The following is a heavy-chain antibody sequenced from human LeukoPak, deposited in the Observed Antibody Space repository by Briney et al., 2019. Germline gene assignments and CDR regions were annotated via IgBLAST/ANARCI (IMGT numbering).Heavy chain of an antibody. Sequence: SETLSLTCTVSGGSISSYYWSWIRQPAGKGLEWIGRIYTSGSTNYNPSLKSRVTMSVDTSKNQFSLKLSSVTAADTAVYYCAREERFGELLYDAFDIWGQGTMVSVSS. J-gene: IGHJ3*02. CDR1: GGSISSYY. V-gene: IGHV4-4*07. CDR3: AREERFGELLYDAFDI. CDR2: IYTSGST. D-gene: IGHD3-10*01.